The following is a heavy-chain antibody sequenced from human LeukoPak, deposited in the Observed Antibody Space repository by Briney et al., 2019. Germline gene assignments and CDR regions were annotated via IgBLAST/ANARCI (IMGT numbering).Heavy chain of an antibody. D-gene: IGHD3-22*01. CDR2: ISYDGSNK. J-gene: IGHJ4*02. V-gene: IGHV3-30*04. Sequence: TGGSLRLSCAASGFTFSSYAMHWVRQAPGKGLEWVAVISYDGSNKYYADSVKGRFTISRDNSKNTLYLQMNSLRAEDTAVYYCARGSSGYGSYWGQGTLVTVSS. CDR3: ARGSSGYGSY. CDR1: GFTFSSYA.